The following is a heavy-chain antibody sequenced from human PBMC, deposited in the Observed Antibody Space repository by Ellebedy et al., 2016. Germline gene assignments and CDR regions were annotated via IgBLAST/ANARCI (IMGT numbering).Heavy chain of an antibody. CDR1: GFTFSSYG. Sequence: GESLKISCAASGFTFSSYGMHWVRQAPGKGLEWVAVIWYDGSNKYYADSVKGRFTISRDNSKNTLYLQMNSRRAEDTAVYYCARDVSPDYGDYAGNYYGMDVWGQGTTVTVSS. J-gene: IGHJ6*02. CDR2: IWYDGSNK. D-gene: IGHD4-17*01. V-gene: IGHV3-33*08. CDR3: ARDVSPDYGDYAGNYYGMDV.